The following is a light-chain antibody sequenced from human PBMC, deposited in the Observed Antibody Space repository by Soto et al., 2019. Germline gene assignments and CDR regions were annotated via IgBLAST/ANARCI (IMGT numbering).Light chain of an antibody. CDR3: AAWDAGVSGPA. J-gene: IGLJ2*01. Sequence: QSVLTQPPSASGTPGQRGTISCSGSSSNIGSKYVYWYQQLPGTAPKLLMYRNNQRPSGVPDRFSGSKSGTSASLAISGLRSEDEADYYCAAWDAGVSGPAVGGGTQLTVL. V-gene: IGLV1-47*01. CDR2: RNN. CDR1: SSNIGSKY.